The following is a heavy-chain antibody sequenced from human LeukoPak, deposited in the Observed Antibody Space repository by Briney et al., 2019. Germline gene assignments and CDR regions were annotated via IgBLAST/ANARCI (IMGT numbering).Heavy chain of an antibody. CDR3: ARDRYYDASDYYYNLDY. J-gene: IGHJ4*02. V-gene: IGHV1-18*01. CDR2: ISAYTSET. Sequence: ASVKVSCKASGYAFSSYGFSWVRQAPGQGPEWMGWISAYTSETTYEQNLQGRVTMTTDTSTSTAYMELRSLRSDDTAVYYCARDRYYDASDYYYNLDYWGQGTLVTVSS. D-gene: IGHD3-22*01. CDR1: GYAFSSYG.